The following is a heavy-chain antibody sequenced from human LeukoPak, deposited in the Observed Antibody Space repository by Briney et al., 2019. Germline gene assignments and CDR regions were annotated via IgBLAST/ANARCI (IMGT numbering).Heavy chain of an antibody. Sequence: SETLSLTCTVSDGALAGYSWSWIRQPPGKGLEWIGYIYYSGDTNYNPSLQSRVTVSVDTSKNQFSLKLTSVTAADTAVYYCVRGPYGSGISNWFDPWGQGTLVIVSS. J-gene: IGHJ5*02. D-gene: IGHD3-10*01. CDR2: IYYSGDT. V-gene: IGHV4-59*01. CDR1: DGALAGYS. CDR3: VRGPYGSGISNWFDP.